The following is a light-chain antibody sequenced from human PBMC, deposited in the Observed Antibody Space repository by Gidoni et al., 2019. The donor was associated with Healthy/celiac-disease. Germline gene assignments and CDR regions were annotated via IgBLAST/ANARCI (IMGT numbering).Light chain of an antibody. CDR3: QQYGSSPMIT. Sequence: DIVSTQSPATLSLSPGDRATLACRASQCVSSSYLSWYQQKPGQAHRLLIYGASRRATGIPDRFSGSGAGTDFTLTISRLEPEDFAVYYCQQYGSSPMITFGQGTRLEIK. CDR2: GAS. V-gene: IGKV3-20*01. CDR1: QCVSSSY. J-gene: IGKJ5*01.